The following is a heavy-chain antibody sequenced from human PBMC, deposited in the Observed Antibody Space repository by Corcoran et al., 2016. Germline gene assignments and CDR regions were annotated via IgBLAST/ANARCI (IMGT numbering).Heavy chain of an antibody. D-gene: IGHD3-22*01. CDR1: GGSISSYY. CDR2: IYYSGNT. J-gene: IGHJ5*02. V-gene: IGHV4-59*01. Sequence: QVQLQESGPGLVKPSETLSLTCTVSGGSISSYYWSWIRQPPGKGLEWIGYIYYSGNTNYNPSLKSRVTISVDTSKNQFSLKLSSVTAADTAVYYCARVPGGYYDSSGYYYVSWFDPWGQGTLVTVSS. CDR3: ARVPGGYYDSSGYYYVSWFDP.